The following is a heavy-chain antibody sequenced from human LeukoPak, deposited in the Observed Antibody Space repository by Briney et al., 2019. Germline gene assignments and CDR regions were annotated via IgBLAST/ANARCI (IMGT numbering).Heavy chain of an antibody. D-gene: IGHD3-3*01. CDR1: SGSLRENY. V-gene: IGHV4-34*01. Sequence: KPSETLSLTCNVSSGSLRENYWSWIRQSPGKGLEWIAEINHSGSTNYNPSLKSRVTISADTSKNQFSLRLSSVTAADTAVYYCARLQFLSGGYYAFDSWGQGSQVSVSS. J-gene: IGHJ4*02. CDR2: INHSGST. CDR3: ARLQFLSGGYYAFDS.